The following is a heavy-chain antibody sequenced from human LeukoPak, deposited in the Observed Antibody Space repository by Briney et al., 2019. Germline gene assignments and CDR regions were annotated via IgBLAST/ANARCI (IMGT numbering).Heavy chain of an antibody. D-gene: IGHD3-3*01. CDR3: ARGQYYDFWSGYPFPFDY. CDR2: INHSGST. CDR1: GGSFSGYY. Sequence: SETLSLTCAVYGGSFSGYYWSWLRQPPGKGLEWIGEINHSGSTNYNPSLKSRVTISVDTSKNQFSLKLSSVTAADTAVYYCARGQYYDFWSGYPFPFDYWGQGTLVTVSS. V-gene: IGHV4-34*01. J-gene: IGHJ4*02.